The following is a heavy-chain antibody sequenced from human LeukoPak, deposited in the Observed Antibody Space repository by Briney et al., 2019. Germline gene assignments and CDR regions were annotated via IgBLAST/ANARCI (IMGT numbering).Heavy chain of an antibody. CDR1: GGSINSYY. J-gene: IGHJ4*02. CDR2: IFFTGST. Sequence: PSETLSLTCTVSGGSINSYYWSWIRQPPGKGLEWIGYIFFTGSTNYNPSLKSRVTISLDTPNNQFSLKLSSVTAADTAMYYCARLSYTYGYGLDCWGQGTLVAVSS. D-gene: IGHD5-18*01. V-gene: IGHV4-59*08. CDR3: ARLSYTYGYGLDC.